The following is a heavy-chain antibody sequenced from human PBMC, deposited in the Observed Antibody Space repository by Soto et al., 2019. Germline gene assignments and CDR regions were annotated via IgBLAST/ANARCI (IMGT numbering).Heavy chain of an antibody. CDR1: GFTFSSYW. CDR3: ARDQFPDYDFWSGPRYYYYGMDV. V-gene: IGHV3-74*01. Sequence: GGSLRLSCAASGFTFSSYWMHWVRQAPGKGLVWVSRFNSDGSSTSYADSAKGRFTISRDNAKNTLYLQMNSLRAEDTAAYYCARDQFPDYDFWSGPRYYYYGMDVWGQGTTVTVSS. J-gene: IGHJ6*02. CDR2: FNSDGSST. D-gene: IGHD3-3*01.